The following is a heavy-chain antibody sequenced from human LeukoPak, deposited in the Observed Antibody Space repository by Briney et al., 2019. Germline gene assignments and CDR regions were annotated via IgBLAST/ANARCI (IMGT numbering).Heavy chain of an antibody. J-gene: IGHJ5*02. Sequence: SETLSLTCTVSGRSISSYYWTWIRQPAGKGLEWIGRIYTSGSTNYNPSLKSRVTMSVDTSKNQFSLKLSSVTAADTAVYYCARDATPTVTTHNNWFDPWGQGTLVTVSS. CDR1: GRSISSYY. D-gene: IGHD4-17*01. V-gene: IGHV4-4*07. CDR2: IYTSGST. CDR3: ARDATPTVTTHNNWFDP.